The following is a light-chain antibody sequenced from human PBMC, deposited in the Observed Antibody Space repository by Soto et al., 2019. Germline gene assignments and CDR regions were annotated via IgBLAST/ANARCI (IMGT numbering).Light chain of an antibody. CDR1: TGPVTSGHY. Sequence: QTVVTQEPSLTVSPGGTVTLTCGSSTGPVTSGHYPYWFQQKPGQAPRTLIYDTTNKNSWTPARFSGSLLGGKAALTLSDAQPDDEADYYCFLYYSGGRLRVFGTGTKLTVL. V-gene: IGLV7-46*01. CDR2: DTT. J-gene: IGLJ1*01. CDR3: FLYYSGGRLRV.